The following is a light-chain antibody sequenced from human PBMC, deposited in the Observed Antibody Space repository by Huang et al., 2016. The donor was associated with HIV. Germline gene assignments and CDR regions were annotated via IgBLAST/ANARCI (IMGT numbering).Light chain of an antibody. CDR2: GAS. V-gene: IGKV3-11*01. Sequence: EIVLTQSPATLSLSPGERATLSCRASQSLGRFLAWYPQKPGQAPRLLIFGASDRASGIPARFAGSGSGTDFTLTINNLEPEDFAVYYCQQRGSWPRTFGQGTKLDIK. J-gene: IGKJ2*01. CDR3: QQRGSWPRT. CDR1: QSLGRF.